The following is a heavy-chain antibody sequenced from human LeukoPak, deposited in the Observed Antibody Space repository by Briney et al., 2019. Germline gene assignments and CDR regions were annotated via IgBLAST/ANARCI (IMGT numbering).Heavy chain of an antibody. V-gene: IGHV3-30*04. CDR3: ARDRYYGSGSYSHDY. D-gene: IGHD3-10*01. J-gene: IGHJ4*02. CDR1: GFTFRSYS. CDR2: ISYDGTSK. Sequence: GGSLRLSCAASGFTFRSYSMHWVRQAPGKGLEGVAVISYDGTSKYYADSVKGRFTISRDNSKNTLYVQMNRLRDEDTAVYYCARDRYYGSGSYSHDYWGQGTLVTVSS.